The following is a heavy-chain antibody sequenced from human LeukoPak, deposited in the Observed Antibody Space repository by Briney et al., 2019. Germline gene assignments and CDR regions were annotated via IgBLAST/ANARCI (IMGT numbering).Heavy chain of an antibody. Sequence: GRSLRLPCAASGFTFSSYAMHWVRQAPGKGLEWVAVISYDGSNKYYADSVKGRFTISRDNSKNTLYLQMNSLRAEDTAVYYCARGGDYERYYYYYYMDVWGKGTTVTVSS. CDR1: GFTFSSYA. CDR3: ARGGDYERYYYYYYMDV. D-gene: IGHD4-17*01. V-gene: IGHV3-30*04. J-gene: IGHJ6*03. CDR2: ISYDGSNK.